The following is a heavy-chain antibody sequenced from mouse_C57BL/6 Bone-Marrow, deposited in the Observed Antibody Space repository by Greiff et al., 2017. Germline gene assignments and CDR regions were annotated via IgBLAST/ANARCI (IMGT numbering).Heavy chain of an antibody. CDR1: GYTFTSYT. Sequence: QVQLQQSAVELARPGASVKMSCKASGYTFTSYTMHWVKQRPGQGLEWIGYINPNSGYTKYNQKFKDKTTLTADKSSSTAYMQLSSLTSEDSAVFYCARERAIYYVNYGYAMDNGCQGTSVTVSS. V-gene: IGHV1-4*02. J-gene: IGHJ4*01. CDR3: ARERAIYYVNYGYAMDN. CDR2: INPNSGYT. D-gene: IGHD2-1*01.